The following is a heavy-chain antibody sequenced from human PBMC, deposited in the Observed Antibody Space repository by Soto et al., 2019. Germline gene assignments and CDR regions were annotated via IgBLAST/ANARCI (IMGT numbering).Heavy chain of an antibody. V-gene: IGHV3-74*01. CDR3: VRGNPLNDY. Sequence: EVQLVESGGGLVQPGGSLRLSCAASGFTFSHYWMHWFRQIPGEGLVWVSRVNADGSLTAHADSVRGRFTISRDNAKNTLLLKMNSLRVEDTAVYYCVRGNPLNDYWGQGTLVTVSS. J-gene: IGHJ4*02. CDR1: GFTFSHYW. CDR2: VNADGSLT. D-gene: IGHD1-1*01.